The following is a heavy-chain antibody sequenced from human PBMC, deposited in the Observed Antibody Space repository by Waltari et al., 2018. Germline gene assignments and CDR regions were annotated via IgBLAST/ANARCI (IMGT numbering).Heavy chain of an antibody. J-gene: IGHJ3*02. D-gene: IGHD4-17*01. CDR3: ARETTGDAFDI. CDR2: IYYSGST. CDR1: GGSISSYY. V-gene: IGHV4-59*01. Sequence: QVQLQESGPGLVKPSETLSLTCTVSGGSISSYYWSWIRQPPGKGLEWIGYIYYSGSTNSTPSLKSRVTISVDTSKNQFSLKLSSVTAADTAVYYCARETTGDAFDIWGQGTMVTVSS.